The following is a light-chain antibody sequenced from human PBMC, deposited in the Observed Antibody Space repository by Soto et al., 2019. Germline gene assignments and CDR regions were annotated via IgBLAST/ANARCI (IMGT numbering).Light chain of an antibody. CDR2: KVS. J-gene: IGKJ2*01. CDR1: QSLVHSDGNTY. Sequence: DIVLTQTPLSSPVTLGQPASISCRSSQSLVHSDGNTYLSWFHQRPGQPPRLLIDKVSNRFSGVPDRFSGSGAGTDFTLKINRVEAEDLGIYFCMQATQDRQYTFGQRTKLEIK. V-gene: IGKV2-24*01. CDR3: MQATQDRQYT.